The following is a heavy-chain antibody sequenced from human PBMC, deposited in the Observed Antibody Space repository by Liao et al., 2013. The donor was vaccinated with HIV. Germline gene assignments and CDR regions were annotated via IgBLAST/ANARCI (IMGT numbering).Heavy chain of an antibody. CDR3: ARDGGLYCSSTSCYLIPNGAFDI. CDR1: GGSFSGYY. CDR2: IYYSGST. V-gene: IGHV4-34*01. J-gene: IGHJ3*02. D-gene: IGHD2-2*01. Sequence: QVQLQQWGAGLLKPSETLSLTCAVYGGSFSGYYWSWIRQPPGKGLEWIGSIYYSGSTYYNPSLKSRVTISVDTSKNQFSLKLSSVTAADTAVYYCARDGGLYCSSTSCYLIPNGAFDIWGQGTMVTVSS.